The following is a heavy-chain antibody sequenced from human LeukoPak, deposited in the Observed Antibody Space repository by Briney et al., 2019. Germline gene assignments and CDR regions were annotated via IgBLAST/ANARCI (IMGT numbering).Heavy chain of an antibody. CDR1: GFTFSSYV. Sequence: GGSLRLSCAASGFTFSSYVMHWVRQAPGKGLEWVSYISSSGSTIYYADSVKGRFTISRDNAKNSLYLQMNSLRAEDTAVYFCARARRTSHFWNDYVYMDVWGKGTTVTISS. V-gene: IGHV3-48*04. CDR2: ISSSGSTI. D-gene: IGHD1-1*01. J-gene: IGHJ6*03. CDR3: ARARRTSHFWNDYVYMDV.